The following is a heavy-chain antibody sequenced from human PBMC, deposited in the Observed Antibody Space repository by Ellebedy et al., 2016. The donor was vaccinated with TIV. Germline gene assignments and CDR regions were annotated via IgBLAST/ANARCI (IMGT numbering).Heavy chain of an antibody. CDR3: ARTHRFGELFSFDY. CDR1: GGSISNYY. D-gene: IGHD3-10*01. Sequence: SETLSLTXTVSGGSISNYYWSWIRQPAGKGLEWIGRIYTSGYTNYNASLKSRVTISEDTSKNQISLKLNSMTAADTAVYYCARTHRFGELFSFDYWGQGTLVAVSS. CDR2: IYTSGYT. V-gene: IGHV4-4*07. J-gene: IGHJ4*02.